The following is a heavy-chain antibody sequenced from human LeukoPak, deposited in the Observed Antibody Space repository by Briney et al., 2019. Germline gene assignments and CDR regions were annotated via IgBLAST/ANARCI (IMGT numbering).Heavy chain of an antibody. J-gene: IGHJ3*01. V-gene: IGHV4-39*02. CDR1: GGSIGNADSF. D-gene: IGHD1-1*01. Sequence: PSETLSLTCTVSGGSIGNADSFWGWIRQPPGKGLEWIGTISYRGSTYYNPSLKSRVTISTDTSKNLFFLKLSSVTVADVAVYCCAKVLGDDLFDAFDVWGQGTIVSVSS. CDR2: ISYRGST. CDR3: AKVLGDDLFDAFDV.